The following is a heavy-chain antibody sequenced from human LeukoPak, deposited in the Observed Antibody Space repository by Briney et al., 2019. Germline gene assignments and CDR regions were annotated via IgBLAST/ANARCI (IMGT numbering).Heavy chain of an antibody. CDR1: GFTFGDYS. V-gene: IGHV3-49*04. CDR3: TRLDIAAAGIFSYDYYYYMDV. J-gene: IGHJ6*03. Sequence: PGGSLRLSCTASGFTFGDYSMSWVRQAPGKGLEWVGFIRSKTYGGTTEYAASVKGRFAISRDDSKSIAYLQMNSLKTEDTAVYYCTRLDIAAAGIFSYDYYYYMDVWGKGTTVIISS. CDR2: IRSKTYGGTT. D-gene: IGHD6-13*01.